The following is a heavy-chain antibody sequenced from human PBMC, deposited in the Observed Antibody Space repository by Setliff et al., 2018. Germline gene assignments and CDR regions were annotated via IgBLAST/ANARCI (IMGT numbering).Heavy chain of an antibody. CDR3: ARSTYGGAAAAYYFDY. CDR2: INHSGST. D-gene: IGHD6-13*01. V-gene: IGHV4-34*01. CDR1: GGSSFSGYY. J-gene: IGHJ4*02. Sequence: PSETLSLTCAVHGGSSFSGYYWSWIRQPPGKGLEWIGEINHSGSTNYNPSLKSRVTISVDTSKNQFSLKLSSVTAADTAVYYCARSTYGGAAAAYYFDYWGQGTLVTVSS.